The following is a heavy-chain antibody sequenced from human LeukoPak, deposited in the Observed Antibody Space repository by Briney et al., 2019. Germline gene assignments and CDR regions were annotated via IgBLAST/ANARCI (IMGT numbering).Heavy chain of an antibody. Sequence: GASVKVSCKASGYTFTRYPMNWMRQAPGQGLEWMGGIIPIFGTANCAQKFQGRVTITADESTSTAYMELSSLRSEDTAVYYCARSPREYSGSYAGYYYYYGMDVWGQGTTVTVSS. CDR2: IIPIFGTA. D-gene: IGHD1-26*01. V-gene: IGHV1-69*13. CDR1: GYTFTRYP. CDR3: ARSPREYSGSYAGYYYYYGMDV. J-gene: IGHJ6*02.